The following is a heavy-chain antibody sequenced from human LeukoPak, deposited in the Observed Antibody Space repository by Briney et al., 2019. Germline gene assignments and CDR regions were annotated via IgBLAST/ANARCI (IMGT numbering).Heavy chain of an antibody. CDR3: ARVMEKATIYTDY. J-gene: IGHJ4*02. CDR1: GFTFSSYE. CDR2: ISSSSNYI. V-gene: IGHV3-21*01. Sequence: GGSLRLSCAASGFTFSSYEMNWVRQAPGKGLEWVSSISSSSNYIYYADSLKGRFTISRDNAKNSLYLQINSLRAEDTAVYYCARVMEKATIYTDYWGQGTLVTVSS. D-gene: IGHD5-24*01.